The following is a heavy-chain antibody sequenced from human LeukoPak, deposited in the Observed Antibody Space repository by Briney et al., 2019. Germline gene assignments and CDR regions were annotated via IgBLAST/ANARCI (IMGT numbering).Heavy chain of an antibody. CDR3: ARMLIRAFDI. V-gene: IGHV4-31*03. CDR1: GGSISSGGYY. J-gene: IGHJ3*02. CDR2: IYYSGST. D-gene: IGHD2/OR15-2a*01. Sequence: SETLSLTCTVSGGSISSGGYYWSWIRQHPGKGLEWIGYIYYSGSTYYNPSLKSRVTISVDTSKNQFSLKLSSVTAADTAVYYCARMLIRAFDIWGQGTMVTVSS.